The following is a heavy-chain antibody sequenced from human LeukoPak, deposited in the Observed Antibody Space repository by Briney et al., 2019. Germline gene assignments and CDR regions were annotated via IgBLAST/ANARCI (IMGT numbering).Heavy chain of an antibody. Sequence: SETLSLTCTVSGGSISSGGYYWSWIRQPPGKGLEWIGYIYHSGSTYYNPSLKSRVTISVDRSKNQFSLKLSSVTAADTAVYYCASSRGYSYGYYFDYWGQGTLVTVSS. CDR3: ASSRGYSYGYYFDY. J-gene: IGHJ4*02. V-gene: IGHV4-30-2*01. CDR1: GGSISSGGYY. D-gene: IGHD5-18*01. CDR2: IYHSGST.